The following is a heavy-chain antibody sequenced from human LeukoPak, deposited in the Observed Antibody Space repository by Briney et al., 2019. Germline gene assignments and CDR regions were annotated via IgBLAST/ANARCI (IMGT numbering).Heavy chain of an antibody. CDR1: GYTFTSYY. Sequence: ASVKVSCKASGYTFTSYYMHRVRQAPGQGLEWMGIINPSGGSTSYAQKFQGRVTMTRDMSTSTVYMELSSLRSEDTAVYYCARDGLITMIVEGAFDIWGQGTMVTVSS. J-gene: IGHJ3*02. CDR2: INPSGGST. V-gene: IGHV1-46*01. D-gene: IGHD3-22*01. CDR3: ARDGLITMIVEGAFDI.